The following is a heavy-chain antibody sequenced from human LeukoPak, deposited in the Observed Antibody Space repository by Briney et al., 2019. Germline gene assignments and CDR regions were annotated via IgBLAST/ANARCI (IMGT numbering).Heavy chain of an antibody. CDR1: GFTFSSYA. D-gene: IGHD3-10*01. CDR2: ISGSGGST. J-gene: IGHJ6*02. CDR3: ARDGLRYRITMVRGDYYYYGMDV. V-gene: IGHV3-23*01. Sequence: TGGSLRLSCAASGFTFSSYAMSWVRQAPGKGLEWVSAISGSGGSTYYADSVKGRFTISRDNSRNTLYLQMNSLRAEDTAVYYCARDGLRYRITMVRGDYYYYGMDVWGQGTTVTVSS.